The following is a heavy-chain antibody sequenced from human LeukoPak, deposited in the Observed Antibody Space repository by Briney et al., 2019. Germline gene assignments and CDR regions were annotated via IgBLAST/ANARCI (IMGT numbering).Heavy chain of an antibody. Sequence: SETLSLTCTVSGGSISSGGYYWSWIRQHPGKGLEWIGYISYSGSTYYNPSLKSRVTISVDTSKNQFSLKLSSVTAADTAVYFCARVAYYDSRKCKSYYYYYMDVWGKGTTVTVSS. CDR3: ARVAYYDSRKCKSYYYYYMDV. J-gene: IGHJ6*03. CDR2: ISYSGST. D-gene: IGHD3-22*01. CDR1: GGSISSGGYY. V-gene: IGHV4-31*03.